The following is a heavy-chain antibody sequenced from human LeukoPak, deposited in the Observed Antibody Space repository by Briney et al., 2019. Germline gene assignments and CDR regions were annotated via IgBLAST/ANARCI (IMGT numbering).Heavy chain of an antibody. CDR1: GGTFSSYA. V-gene: IGHV1-69*04. D-gene: IGHD4-17*01. CDR3: ARDRVYGDYDYYYGMDV. Sequence: ASVKVSCKASGGTFSSYAISWVRQAPGQGLEWMGRIIPILGIANYAQKFQGRVTITADKSTSTAYMELSSLRSEDTAVYYCARDRVYGDYDYYYGMDVWGQGTTVTVSS. J-gene: IGHJ6*02. CDR2: IIPILGIA.